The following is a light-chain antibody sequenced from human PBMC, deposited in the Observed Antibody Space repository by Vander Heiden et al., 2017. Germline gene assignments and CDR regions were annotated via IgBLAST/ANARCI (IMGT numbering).Light chain of an antibody. V-gene: IGLV2-14*01. J-gene: IGLJ2*01. CDR3: SSYSSTTTLVV. Sequence: QPPLPQPASVSGSLGQPTTIPCPGTSSDVGGYNYVSWYQQYPGKDPKLMIYEVSNRPPGVSDRFSGAKSGNTASLTISGLQAEDEADYYCSSYSSTTTLVVFGGRTKVTVL. CDR2: EVS. CDR1: SSDVGGYNY.